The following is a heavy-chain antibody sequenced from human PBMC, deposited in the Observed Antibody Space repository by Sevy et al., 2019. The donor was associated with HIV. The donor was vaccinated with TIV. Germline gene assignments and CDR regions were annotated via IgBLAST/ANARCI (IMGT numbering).Heavy chain of an antibody. V-gene: IGHV3-66*01. CDR1: GFSVSDND. CDR3: DRFSGLLRDF. CDR2: MYHGGSI. J-gene: IGHJ4*02. D-gene: IGHD2-21*02. Sequence: GGSLRLSCAASGFSVSDNDMNWVRQAPGKGLEWVSLMYHGGSILYADSVRGRFITSRDKSKNTLYLQMNSLRGEDTAVYYCDRFSGLLRDFWGQGTLVTVSS.